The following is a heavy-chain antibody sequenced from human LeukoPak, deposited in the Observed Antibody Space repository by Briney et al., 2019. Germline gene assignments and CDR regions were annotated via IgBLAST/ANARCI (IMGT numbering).Heavy chain of an antibody. CDR2: ISYDGSDK. CDR1: RFTFRSYG. D-gene: IGHD6-13*01. CDR3: AKDIVAAADKNLYGMDV. Sequence: GRSLRLSCAASRFTFRSYGMLWVRQAPGKGLEWVTVISYDGSDKYYADSVKGRFTISRDNSKNTLYLQMNTLRIEDTAVYYCAKDIVAAADKNLYGMDVWGQGTTVTVSS. J-gene: IGHJ6*02. V-gene: IGHV3-30*18.